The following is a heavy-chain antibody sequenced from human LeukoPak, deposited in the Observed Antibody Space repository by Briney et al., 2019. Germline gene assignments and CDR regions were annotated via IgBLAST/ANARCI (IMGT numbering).Heavy chain of an antibody. V-gene: IGHV1-2*06. CDR1: EYTFTGYY. J-gene: IGHJ4*02. Sequence: ASVKVSCKASEYTFTGYYMHWVRQAPGQGLEWMGRINPNSGGTNYAQKFQGRVTMTRDTSISTAYMELSRLRSDDTAVYYCARAWAPYYDSSGYYWFKTLYYFDYWGQGTLVTVSS. CDR2: INPNSGGT. D-gene: IGHD3-22*01. CDR3: ARAWAPYYDSSGYYWFKTLYYFDY.